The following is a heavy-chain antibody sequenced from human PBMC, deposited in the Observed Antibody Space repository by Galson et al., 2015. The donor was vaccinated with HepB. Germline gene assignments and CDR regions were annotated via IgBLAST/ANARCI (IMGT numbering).Heavy chain of an antibody. V-gene: IGHV3-21*01. CDR1: GFTFSSYS. CDR2: ISSSSSYI. D-gene: IGHD6-13*01. CDR3: AREGSSSWYVLDY. J-gene: IGHJ4*02. Sequence: SLRLSCAASGFTFSSYSMDWVRQAPGKGLEWVSSISSSSSYIYYADSVKGRFTISRDNAKNSLYLQMNSLRAEDTAVYYCAREGSSSWYVLDYWGQGTLVTVSS.